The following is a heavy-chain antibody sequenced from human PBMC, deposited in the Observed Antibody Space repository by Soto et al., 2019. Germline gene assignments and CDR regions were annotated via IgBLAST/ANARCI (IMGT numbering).Heavy chain of an antibody. J-gene: IGHJ6*02. CDR2: INHSGST. D-gene: IGHD4-17*01. CDR1: GGSFSGYY. Sequence: SETLSLTCAVYGGSFSGYYWSWIRQPPGKGLEWIGEINHSGSTNYNPSLKSRVTISVDTSKNQFSLKLSSVTAADTAVYYCARDYGDYYYYYYGMDVWGQGTTVTVSS. CDR3: ARDYGDYYYYYYGMDV. V-gene: IGHV4-34*01.